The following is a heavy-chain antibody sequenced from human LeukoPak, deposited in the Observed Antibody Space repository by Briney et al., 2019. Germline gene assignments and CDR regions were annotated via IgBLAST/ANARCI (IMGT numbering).Heavy chain of an antibody. CDR3: TRDHFGGYQLAYWYFDL. V-gene: IGHV3-49*04. D-gene: IGHD5-12*01. Sequence: GGSLRLSCTASGFTFADSAMSWVRQAPGKGLQWVGFIRSQDYGATTEYAASVQGRFTMSRDDSKSIAYLQMNRLKTDHTAIYYCTRDHFGGYQLAYWYFDLWGRGTLVTVSS. CDR1: GFTFADSA. CDR2: IRSQDYGATT. J-gene: IGHJ2*01.